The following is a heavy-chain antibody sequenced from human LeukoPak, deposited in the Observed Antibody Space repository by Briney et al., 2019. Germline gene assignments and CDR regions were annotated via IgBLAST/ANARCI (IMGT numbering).Heavy chain of an antibody. CDR3: ARDGYSSGPPYYNYYCIDV. CDR2: ISGSGGCI. J-gene: IGHJ6*02. CDR1: GFTFSSYS. Sequence: GASLRLSCAASGFTFSSYSMNWVRQAPGKGLEWVSSISGSGGCIYYADSVKGRFTISRDNSKNALYLQINSLRAEDTAVYYCARDGYSSGPPYYNYYCIDVWRQGPTVSVSS. V-gene: IGHV3-21*01. D-gene: IGHD6-25*01.